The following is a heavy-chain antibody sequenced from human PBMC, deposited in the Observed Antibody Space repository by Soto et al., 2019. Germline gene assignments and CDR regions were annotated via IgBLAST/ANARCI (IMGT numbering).Heavy chain of an antibody. Sequence: GGSLRLSCAASGFTFSSYAMSWVRQAPGKGLEWVSAISGSGGSTYYADSVKGRFTISRDNSKNTLYLQMNSLRAEDTAVYYCAKDMEWELSMGGAFDIWGQGTMVTVSS. CDR2: ISGSGGST. D-gene: IGHD1-26*01. CDR1: GFTFSSYA. V-gene: IGHV3-23*01. CDR3: AKDMEWELSMGGAFDI. J-gene: IGHJ3*02.